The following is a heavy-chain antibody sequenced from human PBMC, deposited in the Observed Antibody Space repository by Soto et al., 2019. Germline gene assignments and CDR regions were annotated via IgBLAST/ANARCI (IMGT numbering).Heavy chain of an antibody. J-gene: IGHJ6*02. V-gene: IGHV1-69*01. CDR3: ARGSVDFWSGYYIQNYYYYGMDV. CDR1: GGTFSSYA. CDR2: IIPIFGTA. D-gene: IGHD3-3*01. Sequence: QVQLVQSGAEVKKPGSSVKVSCKASGGTFSSYAISWVRQAPGQGLEWMGGIIPIFGTANYAQKFQGRVTITADESTSTDYMELSSLRSEDTAVYYCARGSVDFWSGYYIQNYYYYGMDVWSQGTTVTVS.